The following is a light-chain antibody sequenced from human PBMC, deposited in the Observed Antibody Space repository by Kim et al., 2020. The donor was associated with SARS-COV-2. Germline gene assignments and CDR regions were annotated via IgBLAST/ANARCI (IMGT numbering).Light chain of an antibody. CDR1: QTISTW. V-gene: IGKV1-5*03. CDR2: LAS. J-gene: IGKJ2*01. CDR3: QLYIRFPYT. Sequence: HSPSTLSASVGDRVTITCRASQTISTWLAWYQQKPGKAPKLLLYLASTLESGVPSRFSGSGSGTEFTLTIDSLQPDDFSTYYCQLYIRFPYTFGQGTKLEI.